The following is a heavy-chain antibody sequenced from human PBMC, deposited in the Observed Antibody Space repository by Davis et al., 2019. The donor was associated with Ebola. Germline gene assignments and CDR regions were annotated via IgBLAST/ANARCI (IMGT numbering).Heavy chain of an antibody. J-gene: IGHJ4*02. CDR1: GFTFGDYA. CDR3: ARYCHYTDCSYFDC. V-gene: IGHV3-23*01. Sequence: GESLKISCTASGFTFGDYAMSWFRQAPGKGLEWVSTISASEGHTHYSDSVKGRFTISRDNSKDTLYLQMNSLRAEDTATYYCARYCHYTDCSYFDCWGQGTMVAVSS. CDR2: ISASEGHT. D-gene: IGHD2-15*01.